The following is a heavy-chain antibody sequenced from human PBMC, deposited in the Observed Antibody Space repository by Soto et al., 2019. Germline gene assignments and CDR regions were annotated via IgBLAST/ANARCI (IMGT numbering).Heavy chain of an antibody. D-gene: IGHD2-15*01. V-gene: IGHV3-21*01. CDR1: GFTFSSYS. CDR2: ISSSSSYI. CDR3: ARDRVADYYYYYGMDV. J-gene: IGHJ6*04. Sequence: GGSLRLSCAASGFTFSSYSMNWVRQAPGKGLEWVSSISSSSSYIYYADSVKGRFTISRDNAKNSLYLQMNSLRAEDTAVYYCARDRVADYYYYYGMDVWGKGTTVTVSS.